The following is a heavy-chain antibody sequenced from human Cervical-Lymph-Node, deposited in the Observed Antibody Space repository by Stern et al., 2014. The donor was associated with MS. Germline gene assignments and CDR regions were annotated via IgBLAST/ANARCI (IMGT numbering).Heavy chain of an antibody. Sequence: VQLVQSGAEVKKPGASVKVSCKASGYTFPDYDINWVRQVPGQGLEWMGWMNPNSGTTGYAQKFQGRVTMTRNISISTAYMELSSLRSEDTAVYFCARDDRNSWENFDYWGQGTLVTVSS. CDR1: GYTFPDYD. D-gene: IGHD6-13*01. V-gene: IGHV1-8*01. CDR3: ARDDRNSWENFDY. CDR2: MNPNSGTT. J-gene: IGHJ4*02.